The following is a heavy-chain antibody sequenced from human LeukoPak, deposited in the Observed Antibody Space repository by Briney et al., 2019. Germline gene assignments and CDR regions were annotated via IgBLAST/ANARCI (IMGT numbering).Heavy chain of an antibody. D-gene: IGHD3-16*01. Sequence: GGSLRLSCAASGFAFSSYGMHWVRQAPGKGLEWVAFIRYDGTNNYYADSVKGRFTISRDNSKNTLSLQMNSLRAEDTAVYYCAKDTKWQINAYYFDYWGQGTLVTVSS. CDR1: GFAFSSYG. V-gene: IGHV3-30*02. CDR3: AKDTKWQINAYYFDY. CDR2: IRYDGTNN. J-gene: IGHJ4*02.